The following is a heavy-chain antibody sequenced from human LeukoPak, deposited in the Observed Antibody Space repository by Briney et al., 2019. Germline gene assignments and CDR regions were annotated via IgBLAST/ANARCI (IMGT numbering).Heavy chain of an antibody. CDR1: GLTFSTYG. CDR2: IQNDGNDK. J-gene: IGHJ5*02. V-gene: IGHV3-30*02. CDR3: ARAVTWIDP. Sequence: GGSLRLSCAASGLTFSTYGMHWVRQAPGKGLEWVAFIQNDGNDKYYADSVKGRFTISKDNSKSTVDLQMNGLRAEDTAVYYCARAVTWIDPWGQGTLVIVYS.